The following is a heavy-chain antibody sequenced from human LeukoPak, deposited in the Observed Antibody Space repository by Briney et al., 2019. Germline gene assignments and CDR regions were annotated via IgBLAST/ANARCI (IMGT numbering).Heavy chain of an antibody. Sequence: GGSLRLSCAASGFTFSSYAMHWVRQAPGKGLEWVAVISYDGSNKYYADSVKGRFTISRDNSKNTLYLQMNSLRAEDTAVYYCAREHSGSYTDYWGQGTLVTVSS. D-gene: IGHD1-26*01. V-gene: IGHV3-30*04. J-gene: IGHJ4*02. CDR2: ISYDGSNK. CDR1: GFTFSSYA. CDR3: AREHSGSYTDY.